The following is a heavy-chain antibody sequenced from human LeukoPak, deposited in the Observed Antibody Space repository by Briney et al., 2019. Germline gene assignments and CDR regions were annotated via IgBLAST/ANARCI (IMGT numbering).Heavy chain of an antibody. CDR2: INSSSRTI. J-gene: IGHJ6*02. Sequence: GGSLRLSCAASGFTFNTYRINWVRQAPGKGLDWLSYINSSSRTIYYADSVKGRFTISRDNAKNSLYLQMNSLRAEDKAVYYCASDPGEVWGQGTTVTVSS. V-gene: IGHV3-48*01. CDR1: GFTFNTYR. CDR3: ASDPGEV.